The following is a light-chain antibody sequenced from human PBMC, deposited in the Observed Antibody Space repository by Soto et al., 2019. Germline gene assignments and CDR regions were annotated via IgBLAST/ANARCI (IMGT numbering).Light chain of an antibody. CDR1: QSVSSD. Sequence: EIVMTQSPATLSVSPGERATLFCRASQSVSSDLAWYQQKPGQPPRLLIYGASTRATGVPARFIGGGSGTDFTLTINSLQSEDFAVYYCQQFNSWPPWAFGQGTKVEI. V-gene: IGKV3-15*01. J-gene: IGKJ1*01. CDR2: GAS. CDR3: QQFNSWPPWA.